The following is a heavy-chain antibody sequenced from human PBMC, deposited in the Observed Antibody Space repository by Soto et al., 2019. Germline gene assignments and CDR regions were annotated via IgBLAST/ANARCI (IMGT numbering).Heavy chain of an antibody. D-gene: IGHD2-15*01. V-gene: IGHV2-5*02. CDR1: GFSLSTSGVG. CDR2: IYWDDDK. Sequence: QITLKESGPTLVKPTQTLTLTCPFSGFSLSTSGVGVGWIRQPPGKALEWLALIYWDDDKRYSPSLKIRPTITNDTTQNPVVLTMTKMDPVDTATYYCAHKAQLRWQLDYWGQGTLVTVSS. CDR3: AHKAQLRWQLDY. J-gene: IGHJ4*02.